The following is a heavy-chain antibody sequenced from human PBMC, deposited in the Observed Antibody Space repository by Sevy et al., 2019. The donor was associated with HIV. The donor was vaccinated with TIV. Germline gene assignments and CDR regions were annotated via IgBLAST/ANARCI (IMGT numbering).Heavy chain of an antibody. D-gene: IGHD3-22*01. CDR2: IYYSGST. CDR1: GGSISSYY. V-gene: IGHV4-59*01. Sequence: SETLSLTCTVSGGSISSYYWSWIRQPPGKGLEWIGYIYYSGSTNSNPSPKSRVTISVDTSKNQFSLKLSSVTAADTAIYYCATLYYYDSSGYYGDAFDIWGQGTMVTVSS. CDR3: ATLYYYDSSGYYGDAFDI. J-gene: IGHJ3*02.